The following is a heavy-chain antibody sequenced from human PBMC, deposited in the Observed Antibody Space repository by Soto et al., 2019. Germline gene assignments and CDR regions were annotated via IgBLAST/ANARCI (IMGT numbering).Heavy chain of an antibody. CDR3: ARHSSSWYFDY. J-gene: IGHJ4*02. D-gene: IGHD6-13*01. V-gene: IGHV4-59*01. CDR1: GGSINSYY. Sequence: SETLSLTCTVSGGSINSYYWSWIRQPPGKGLEWIGYIYYSGSTNYNPSLKSRVTISVDTSKNQFSLKLSSVTAADTAVYYCARHSSSWYFDYWGQGTLVTVSS. CDR2: IYYSGST.